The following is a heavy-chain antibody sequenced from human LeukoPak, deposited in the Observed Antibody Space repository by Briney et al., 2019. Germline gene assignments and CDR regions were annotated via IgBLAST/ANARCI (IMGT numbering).Heavy chain of an antibody. CDR2: IYPGDSDT. V-gene: IGHV5-51*01. CDR3: ARSLLLWFGNPTGFDY. CDR1: GYSFTSYW. Sequence: GESLKISCKGSGYSFTSYWIGWVRQMPGKGLEWMGIIYPGDSDTRYSPSFQGQVTISADKSISTAYLQWSSLKAWDTAMYYCARSLLLWFGNPTGFDYWGQGTLVTVSS. J-gene: IGHJ4*02. D-gene: IGHD3-10*01.